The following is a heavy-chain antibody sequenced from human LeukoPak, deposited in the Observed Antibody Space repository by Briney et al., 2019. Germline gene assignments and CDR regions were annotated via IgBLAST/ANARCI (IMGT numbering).Heavy chain of an antibody. V-gene: IGHV7-4-1*02. Sequence: ASVKVSCKASGYTFTGYYLHWVRQAPGQGLEWMGWINTNTGNPTYAQGFTGRFVFSLDTSVSTAYLQISSLKAEDTAVYYCARDSSSSIDYWGQGTLVTVSS. D-gene: IGHD6-6*01. CDR2: INTNTGNP. CDR3: ARDSSSSIDY. CDR1: GYTFTGYY. J-gene: IGHJ4*02.